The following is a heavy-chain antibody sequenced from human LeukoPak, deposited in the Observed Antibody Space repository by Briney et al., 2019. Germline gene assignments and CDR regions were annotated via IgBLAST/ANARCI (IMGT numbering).Heavy chain of an antibody. CDR1: GFTVSSNY. CDR3: ARDQYLDY. D-gene: IGHD4-11*01. CDR2: ISRGGNSV. J-gene: IGHJ4*02. Sequence: GGSLRLSCAVSGFTVSSNYMNWLRQSPGKGLEWVSTISRGGNSVYYAESVKGRFTISRDNAKNSLYLQMNSLRAEDTAVYYCARDQYLDYRGQGTLVTVSS. V-gene: IGHV3-11*01.